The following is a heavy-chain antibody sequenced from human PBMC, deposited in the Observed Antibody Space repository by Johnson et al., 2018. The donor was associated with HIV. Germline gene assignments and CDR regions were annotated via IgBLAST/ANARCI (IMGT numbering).Heavy chain of an antibody. J-gene: IGHJ3*02. CDR2: INWNGGSI. D-gene: IGHD6-6*01. V-gene: IGHV3-20*04. CDR1: GFTFDDYG. Sequence: VQLVESGGGVVRPGGSLRLSCAASGFTFDDYGMSWVRQVPGKGLEWVSGINWNGGSIGYAESVKGRFTISRDNAKNSLYLQMNSLRAEDTAVYYCARDAARLESDAFDIWGQGTMVTVSS. CDR3: ARDAARLESDAFDI.